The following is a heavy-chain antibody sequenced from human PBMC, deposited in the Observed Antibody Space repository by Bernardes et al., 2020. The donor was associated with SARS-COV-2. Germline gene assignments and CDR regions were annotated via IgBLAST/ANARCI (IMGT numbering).Heavy chain of an antibody. V-gene: IGHV3-11*06. J-gene: IGHJ4*02. CDR2: ISNSGTYT. CDR3: ARDHGQNYDSSGYHDY. Sequence: GGTLRLSCAASGFTFRDSYMSWIRQAPGTGLAWLSYISNSGTYTNYADSVRGRFTISRDNAKNSLYLQMNSLRAEDTAVYYCARDHGQNYDSSGYHDYWGQGTLVTGSA. D-gene: IGHD3-22*01. CDR1: GFTFRDSY.